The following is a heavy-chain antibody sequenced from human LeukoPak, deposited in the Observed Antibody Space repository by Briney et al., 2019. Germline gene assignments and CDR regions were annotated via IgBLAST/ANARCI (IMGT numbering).Heavy chain of an antibody. CDR1: GGSISSGSYY. D-gene: IGHD2-21*01. J-gene: IGHJ6*03. V-gene: IGHV4-61*02. CDR3: ARVVRYDRYYYYMDV. Sequence: SETLSLTCTVSGGSISSGSYYWSWIRQPAGKGLEWIGRIYTSGSTNYNPSLKSRVTISVDKSKNQFSLKLSSVTAADTAVYYCARVVRYDRYYYYMDVWGKGTTVTVSS. CDR2: IYTSGST.